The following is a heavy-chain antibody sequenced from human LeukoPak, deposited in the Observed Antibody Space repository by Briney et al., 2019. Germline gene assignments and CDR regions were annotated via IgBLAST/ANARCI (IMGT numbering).Heavy chain of an antibody. Sequence: GGSLRLSCAASGFTFRDYYMRWMRQAPGKGLEWISYITSSGSTIYYADSVKGRFTISRDNAKNSLYLQMNSLRAEDTAVYYCAGHYAASVAFDIWGQGTMVTVSS. CDR2: ITSSGSTI. CDR1: GFTFRDYY. V-gene: IGHV3-11*01. CDR3: AGHYAASVAFDI. J-gene: IGHJ3*02. D-gene: IGHD3-16*01.